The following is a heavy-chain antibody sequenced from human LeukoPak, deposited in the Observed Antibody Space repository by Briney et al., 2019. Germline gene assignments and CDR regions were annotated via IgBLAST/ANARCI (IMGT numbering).Heavy chain of an antibody. CDR1: GGSIRSYY. D-gene: IGHD6-19*01. J-gene: IGHJ2*01. CDR3: ARMRGVAVAGYWDFDL. Sequence: KASETLSLTCTVSGGSIRSYYWRWIRQPPGKGLDWVGHIYYSGTTNYNPSLRSRVTISADTPKNQVSLKLSSATAADTAVYYCARMRGVAVAGYWDFDLWGRGALVTVSS. CDR2: IYYSGTT. V-gene: IGHV4-59*01.